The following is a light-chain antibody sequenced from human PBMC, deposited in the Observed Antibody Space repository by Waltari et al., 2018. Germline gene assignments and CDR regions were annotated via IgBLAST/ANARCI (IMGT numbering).Light chain of an antibody. CDR2: GSF. V-gene: IGKV3-20*01. CDR3: QHYGTSPRT. J-gene: IGKJ1*01. CDR1: QSVTSNS. Sequence: EIILTHSPGTLSLSPGERATLSCRASQSVTSNSLAWYQQKPGQAPGLIIYGSFNRATGIPDRFSGSGSGTDFTLTIIRLEPEDFAVYYCQHYGTSPRTFGQGTKVEL.